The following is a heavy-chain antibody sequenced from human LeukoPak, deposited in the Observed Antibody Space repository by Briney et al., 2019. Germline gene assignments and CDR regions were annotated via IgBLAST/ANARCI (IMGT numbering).Heavy chain of an antibody. V-gene: IGHV3-33*06. CDR1: GSTFRDYG. J-gene: IGHJ4*02. CDR2: VWFNDYDK. Sequence: GGSLRLSCEASGSTFRDYGMHWVPLAPGRGLEWGAVVWFNDYDKYYADSVKGRFTISRDNSKNTLYLQMNSLRAEDTALYYCAKDSRSSNTYVTNWGQGTQVTVSS. CDR3: AKDSRSSNTYVTN. D-gene: IGHD3-10*01.